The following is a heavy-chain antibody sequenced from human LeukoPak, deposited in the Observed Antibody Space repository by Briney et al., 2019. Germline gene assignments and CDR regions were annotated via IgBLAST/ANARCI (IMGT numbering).Heavy chain of an antibody. J-gene: IGHJ4*02. CDR3: ARDYDSGTYYINY. Sequence: GGSLRLSCAASGFTFSSYNMNWVRQAPGKGLEWVSSITSGSSYIYYADSVKGRFTISRDNSKNIVDLQMNSLRAEDTAVYYCARDYDSGTYYINYWGQGTLVTVSS. V-gene: IGHV3-21*01. D-gene: IGHD3-10*01. CDR2: ITSGSSYI. CDR1: GFTFSSYN.